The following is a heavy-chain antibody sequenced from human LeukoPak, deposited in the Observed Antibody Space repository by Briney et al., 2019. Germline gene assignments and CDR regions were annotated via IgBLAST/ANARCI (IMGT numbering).Heavy chain of an antibody. Sequence: ASVKVSCKASGYTFTTYGIGWVRQAPGQGLEWMGWISAYKGNTNYAQKLQGRVTMTTDTSTSTAYMELRSLRSDDTAVYYCARGPPGIVVVMTFDYWGQGTLVTVSS. V-gene: IGHV1-18*01. CDR1: GYTFTTYG. D-gene: IGHD3-22*01. J-gene: IGHJ4*02. CDR2: ISAYKGNT. CDR3: ARGPPGIVVVMTFDY.